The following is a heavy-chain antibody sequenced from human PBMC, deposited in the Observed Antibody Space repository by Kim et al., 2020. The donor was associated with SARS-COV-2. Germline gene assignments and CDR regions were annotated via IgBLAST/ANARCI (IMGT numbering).Heavy chain of an antibody. V-gene: IGHV4-39*01. Sequence: SETLSLTCTVSGGSISSSSYYWGWIRQPPGKGLEWIGSIYYSGSTYYNPSLKSRVTISVDTSKNQFSLKLSSVTAADTAVYYCARRAYSSSSGGYFDYWGQGTLVTVSS. CDR2: IYYSGST. CDR1: GGSISSSSYY. J-gene: IGHJ4*02. CDR3: ARRAYSSSSGGYFDY. D-gene: IGHD6-6*01.